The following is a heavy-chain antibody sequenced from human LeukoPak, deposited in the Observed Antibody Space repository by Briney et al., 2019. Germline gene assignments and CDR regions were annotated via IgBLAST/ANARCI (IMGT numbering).Heavy chain of an antibody. CDR1: GYTFTSYG. D-gene: IGHD6-6*01. CDR3: AREIAARPLDY. Sequence: GASVKVSCKASGYTFTSYGISWVRQAPGQGLEWMGWISAYNGNTNYTRKLQGRVTMTTDTSTSTAYMELRSLRSDDTAVYYCAREIAARPLDYWGQGTLVTVSS. CDR2: ISAYNGNT. J-gene: IGHJ4*02. V-gene: IGHV1-18*01.